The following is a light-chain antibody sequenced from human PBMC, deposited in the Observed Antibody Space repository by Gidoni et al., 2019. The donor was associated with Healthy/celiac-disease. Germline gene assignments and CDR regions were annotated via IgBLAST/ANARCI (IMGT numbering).Light chain of an antibody. V-gene: IGLV3-1*01. CDR3: QAWDSSTRV. CDR2: QDS. CDR1: KLGDKY. Sequence: SYEPTQPPSVSVSPGQTASITCAGDKLGDKYACWYQQKPGQSPVLVIYQDSKRPSGIPGRFSGSNSGNTATLTISGTQAMDEADYYCQAWDSSTRVFGGGTKLTVL. J-gene: IGLJ2*01.